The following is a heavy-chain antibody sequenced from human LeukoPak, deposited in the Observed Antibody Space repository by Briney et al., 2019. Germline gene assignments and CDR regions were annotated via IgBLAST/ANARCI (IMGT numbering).Heavy chain of an antibody. D-gene: IGHD2-21*02. CDR2: ISGSGGST. V-gene: IGHV3-23*01. CDR1: GFTFSSYA. Sequence: GGSLRPSCAASGFTFSSYAMSWVRQAPGKGLEWVSAISGSGGSTYYADSVKGRFTISRDNSKNTLYLQMNSLRAEDTAVYYCAKGRLVVTPLVDYFDYWGQGTLVTVSS. J-gene: IGHJ4*02. CDR3: AKGRLVVTPLVDYFDY.